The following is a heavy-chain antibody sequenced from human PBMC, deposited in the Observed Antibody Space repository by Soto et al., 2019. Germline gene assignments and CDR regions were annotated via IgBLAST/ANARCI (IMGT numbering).Heavy chain of an antibody. CDR1: GFTSSSFS. CDR3: VKSRGGANHDFFD. D-gene: IGHD2-21*01. V-gene: IGHV3-64D*06. CDR2: MSSDGGRI. J-gene: IGHJ4*02. Sequence: GGSLRLSCSASGFTSSSFSMHWVRQSPGKGLEYVSHMSSDGGRIYYADSVKGRFTISRDNSKNMLYLQMSSLRPDDSAVYYCVKSRGGANHDFFDWGQGTQVTVS.